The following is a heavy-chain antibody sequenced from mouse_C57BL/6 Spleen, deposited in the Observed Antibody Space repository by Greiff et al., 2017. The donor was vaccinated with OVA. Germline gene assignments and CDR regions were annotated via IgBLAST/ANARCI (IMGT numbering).Heavy chain of an antibody. CDR1: GYTFTDYY. V-gene: IGHV1-19*01. Sequence: EVQLQQSGPVLVKPGASVKMSCKASGYTFTDYYMNWVKQSHGKSLEWIGVINPYNGGTSYNQKFKGKATLTVDKSSSTAYMELNSLTSEDSAVYYCARGDYRDYAMDYWGQGTSVTVSS. D-gene: IGHD2-4*01. J-gene: IGHJ4*01. CDR2: INPYNGGT. CDR3: ARGDYRDYAMDY.